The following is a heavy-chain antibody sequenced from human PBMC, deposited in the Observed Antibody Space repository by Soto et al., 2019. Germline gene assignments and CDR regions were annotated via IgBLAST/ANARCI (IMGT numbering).Heavy chain of an antibody. CDR1: GFSFSSYA. Sequence: QVRLVESGGGVVQPGSSLRLSCTASGFSFSSYAMYWFRQPPGKGLEWVAVISKDGMNKNYADSVKGRVTVSRDNANYSLDLQLNSLRGEDTAMYYCARDMYSSDYFVKWFEPWGQGTLVTVSS. CDR3: ARDMYSSDYFVKWFEP. CDR2: ISKDGMNK. J-gene: IGHJ5*02. V-gene: IGHV3-30*04. D-gene: IGHD6-19*01.